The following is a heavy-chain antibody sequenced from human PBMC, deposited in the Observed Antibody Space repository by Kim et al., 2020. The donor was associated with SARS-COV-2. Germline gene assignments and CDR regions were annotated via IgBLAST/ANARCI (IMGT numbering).Heavy chain of an antibody. CDR2: INHSGST. CDR1: GGSFSGYY. Sequence: SETLSLTCAVYGGSFSGYYWNWIRQPPGKGLEWIGEINHSGSTNYNPSLKSRVTISVDTSKNQFSLKLSSVTAADTAVYYCARGLGLRKRFDYWGQGTLVTVSS. CDR3: ARGLGLRKRFDY. J-gene: IGHJ4*02. D-gene: IGHD1-26*01. V-gene: IGHV4-34*01.